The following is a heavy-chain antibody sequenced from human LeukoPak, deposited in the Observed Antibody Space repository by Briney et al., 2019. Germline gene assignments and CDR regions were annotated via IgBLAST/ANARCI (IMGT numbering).Heavy chain of an antibody. CDR1: GYSLSNYG. CDR2: IGTHNGNT. CDR3: ASRNYGPYYYGMDV. Sequence: ASVKVSCKASGYSLSNYGITWVRQAPGQGLEWMGWIGTHNGNTKYAQKFQGRVTMTTDTSTNTVYMELRNLRSDDTAVYYCASRNYGPYYYGMDVWGQGTTVTVSS. V-gene: IGHV1-18*01. D-gene: IGHD1-7*01. J-gene: IGHJ6*02.